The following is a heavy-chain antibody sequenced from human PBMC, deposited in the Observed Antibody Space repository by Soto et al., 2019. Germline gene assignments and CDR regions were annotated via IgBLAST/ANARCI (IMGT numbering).Heavy chain of an antibody. CDR1: GFTFSSYA. Sequence: GGSLRLSCAASGFTFSSYAMHWVRQAPGKGLEWVAVISYDGSNKYYADSVKGRFTISRDNSKNTLYLQMNSLRAEDTAVYYCARTRGVYSTRDPGGYGMDVWGQGTTVTVSS. D-gene: IGHD6-13*01. J-gene: IGHJ6*02. V-gene: IGHV3-30-3*01. CDR2: ISYDGSNK. CDR3: ARTRGVYSTRDPGGYGMDV.